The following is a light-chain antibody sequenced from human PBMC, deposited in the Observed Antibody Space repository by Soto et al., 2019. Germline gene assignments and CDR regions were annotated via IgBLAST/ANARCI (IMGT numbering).Light chain of an antibody. J-gene: IGLJ1*01. CDR3: SSYTSSSTLAYV. V-gene: IGLV2-14*01. Sequence: QSVLTQPASVSGSPGQSITISCAGTSSDVGGYNYVSWYQQHPGKAPKLIIYEVSNRPSGVSNRFSGSKSGNPASLTISGLQAQDEVDYYSSSYTSSSTLAYVFGTGTKV. CDR2: EVS. CDR1: SSDVGGYNY.